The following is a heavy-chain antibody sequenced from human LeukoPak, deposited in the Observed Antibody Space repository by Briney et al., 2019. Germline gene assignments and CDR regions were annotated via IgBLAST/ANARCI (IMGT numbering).Heavy chain of an antibody. CDR1: GFTFTTYW. CDR3: ARQGSFYGFDI. D-gene: IGHD3-10*01. J-gene: IGHJ3*02. Sequence: GGSLRLSCEASGFTFTTYWMTWVRQAPGKGLEWVANIKQDGSEKYYVDSVKGRFTISRDNFRTTLNLEMNSLRAEDTAVYYCARQGSFYGFDIWGQGTVVIVSS. CDR2: IKQDGSEK. V-gene: IGHV3-7*05.